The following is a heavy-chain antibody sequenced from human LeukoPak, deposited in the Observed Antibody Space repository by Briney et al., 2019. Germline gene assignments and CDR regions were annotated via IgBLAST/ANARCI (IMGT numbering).Heavy chain of an antibody. J-gene: IGHJ4*02. V-gene: IGHV1-18*01. CDR1: GYTFTSYA. Sequence: ASVKVSCKASGYTFTSYAMHWVRQAPGQGLEWMGWISAYNGNTNYAQKLQGRVTMTTDTSTSTAYMELRSLRSDDTAVYYCARDREMATTYFDYWGQGTLVTVSS. D-gene: IGHD5-24*01. CDR2: ISAYNGNT. CDR3: ARDREMATTYFDY.